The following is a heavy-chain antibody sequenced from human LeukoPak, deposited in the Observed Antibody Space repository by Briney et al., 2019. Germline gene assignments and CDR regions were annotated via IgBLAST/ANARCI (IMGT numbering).Heavy chain of an antibody. Sequence: PRGSLRLSCAASGFLFSSYWMSWVRQAPGKGLEWVANIKHDGSDKYYVDSVTGRFTISRDNAKNSLSLQMNSLRVEDTAVYYCATICSTSCYGYYMDVWGKGTTVTVSS. V-gene: IGHV3-7*01. D-gene: IGHD2-2*01. CDR3: ATICSTSCYGYYMDV. CDR2: IKHDGSDK. J-gene: IGHJ6*03. CDR1: GFLFSSYW.